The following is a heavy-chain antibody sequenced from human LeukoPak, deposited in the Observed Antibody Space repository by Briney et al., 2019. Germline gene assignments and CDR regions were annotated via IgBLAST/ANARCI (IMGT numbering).Heavy chain of an antibody. CDR2: INHSGST. V-gene: IGHV4-34*01. D-gene: IGHD1-26*01. Sequence: TSETLSLTCAVYGGSFSGYNWSWIRQPPGKGLEWIGEINHSGSTNYNPSLKSRVTISVDTSKNQFSLKLSSVTAADTAVYYCASLRKYSGTDYWGQGTLVTVSS. J-gene: IGHJ4*02. CDR1: GGSFSGYN. CDR3: ASLRKYSGTDY.